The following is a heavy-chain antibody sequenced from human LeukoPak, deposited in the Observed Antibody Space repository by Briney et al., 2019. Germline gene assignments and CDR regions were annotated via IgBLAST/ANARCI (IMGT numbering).Heavy chain of an antibody. CDR3: ARGDSSGWYPNYYYYYYMDV. D-gene: IGHD6-19*01. Sequence: EASVKVSCKASGGTFSSYAISWVRQAPGQGLEWMGRIIPIFGTANYAQKFQGRVTITTDESTNTAYMELSSLRSEDTAVYYCARGDSSGWYPNYYYYYYMDVWGKGTTVTVSS. V-gene: IGHV1-69*05. J-gene: IGHJ6*03. CDR1: GGTFSSYA. CDR2: IIPIFGTA.